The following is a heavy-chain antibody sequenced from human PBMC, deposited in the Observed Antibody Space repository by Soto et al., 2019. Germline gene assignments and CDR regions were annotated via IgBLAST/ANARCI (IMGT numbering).Heavy chain of an antibody. CDR2: IIPIFGTA. Sequence: ASVKVSCKASGGAFSSYAIIWVRQAPGQGLEWMGGIIPIFGTANYAQKFQGRVTITADESTSTAYMELSSLRSEDTAVYYCAGLERGATTHYFDYWGQGTLVTVSS. CDR1: GGAFSSYA. D-gene: IGHD1-26*01. CDR3: AGLERGATTHYFDY. J-gene: IGHJ4*02. V-gene: IGHV1-69*13.